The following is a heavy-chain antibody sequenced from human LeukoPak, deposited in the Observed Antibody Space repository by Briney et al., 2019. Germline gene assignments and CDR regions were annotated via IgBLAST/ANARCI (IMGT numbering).Heavy chain of an antibody. CDR2: ISGIGVAT. J-gene: IGHJ4*02. V-gene: IGHV3-23*01. CDR3: AKRAVTTFSSGFHY. D-gene: IGHD4-17*01. Sequence: GGSLRLFCAASGFTFGSYAMTWVRQAPGKGLEWVSVISGIGVATYYADSVKGRFTISRDNSKNTLYLQMNSLRAEDTAVYYCAKRAVTTFSSGFHYWGQGTLVTVSS. CDR1: GFTFGSYA.